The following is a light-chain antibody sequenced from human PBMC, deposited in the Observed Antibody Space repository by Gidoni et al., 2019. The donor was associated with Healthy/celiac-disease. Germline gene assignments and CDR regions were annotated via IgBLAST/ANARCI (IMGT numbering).Light chain of an antibody. CDR3: VLYMGSGIFNV. Sequence: QTVVTQEPSFSVSPGGTVTLTCGLSSGSVSTSYSPRWYQQTPGQAPRTLIYSTNTRSSGVPDRFSGSILGNKAALTITGAQADDESDYYCVLYMGSGIFNVFGSGTKVTVL. J-gene: IGLJ6*01. V-gene: IGLV8-61*01. CDR2: STN. CDR1: SGSVSTSYS.